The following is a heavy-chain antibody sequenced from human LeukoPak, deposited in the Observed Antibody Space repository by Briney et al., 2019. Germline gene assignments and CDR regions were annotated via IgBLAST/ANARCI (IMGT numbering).Heavy chain of an antibody. J-gene: IGHJ6*02. D-gene: IGHD6-13*01. CDR3: AREYSSSWAYYYYGMDV. V-gene: IGHV3-21*01. CDR2: ISSSSSYI. CDR1: GFTFSRYS. Sequence: GGTLRLSCAASGFTFSRYSMNWVRQAPGKGLEWVSSISSSSSYIYYADSVKGRFTISRDNAKNSLYLQMNSLRAEDTAVYYCAREYSSSWAYYYYGMDVWGQGTTVTVSS.